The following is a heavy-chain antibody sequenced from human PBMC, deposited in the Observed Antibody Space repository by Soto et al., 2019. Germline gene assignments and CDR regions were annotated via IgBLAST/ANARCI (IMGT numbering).Heavy chain of an antibody. V-gene: IGHV3-23*01. D-gene: IGHD6-19*01. CDR1: GFIFSNYA. CDR3: VVLGSGWLDFDQ. Sequence: EVQLLESGGGLVQPGGSLRLSCAASGFIFSNYAMSWVRQAPGKGLEWVSVISGRGGNTHYADSVKGRFTISRDNPKHRLYLQMNSLRAEDTAVYYCVVLGSGWLDFDQLGQGTLVTGSS. CDR2: ISGRGGNT. J-gene: IGHJ4*02.